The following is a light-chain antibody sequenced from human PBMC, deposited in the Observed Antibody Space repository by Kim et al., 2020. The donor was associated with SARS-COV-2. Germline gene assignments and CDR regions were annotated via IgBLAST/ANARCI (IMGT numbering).Light chain of an antibody. CDR3: QHDRGT. V-gene: IGKV3-20*01. Sequence: TLSLSQGERATHSCRASQSVSSSYLAWYQQKPGQAPRLLIYGASSRATGIPDRFSGSGSGTDFTLTISRLEPEDFAVYYCQHDRGTFGQGTKLEI. J-gene: IGKJ2*01. CDR1: QSVSSSY. CDR2: GAS.